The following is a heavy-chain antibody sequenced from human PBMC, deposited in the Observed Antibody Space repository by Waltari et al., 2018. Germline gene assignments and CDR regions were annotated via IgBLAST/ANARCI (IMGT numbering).Heavy chain of an antibody. V-gene: IGHV4-38-2*02. CDR1: GYSISSGYS. CDR2: IYHSGST. D-gene: IGHD1-26*01. CDR3: ARDTSIEGATREGFDY. J-gene: IGHJ4*02. Sequence: QVQLQESGPGLVKPSETLSLTCAVSGYSISSGYSWGWIRQPPGKGLEWIGSIYHSGSTYYNPSLKSRVTISTDTAKNQFSLKLSSVTAADTAVYYCARDTSIEGATREGFDYWGQGTLVTVSS.